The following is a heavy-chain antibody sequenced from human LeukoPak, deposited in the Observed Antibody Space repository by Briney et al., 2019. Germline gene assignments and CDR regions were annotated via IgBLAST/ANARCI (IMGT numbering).Heavy chain of an antibody. CDR2: FDPEDGET. J-gene: IGHJ3*02. V-gene: IGHV1-24*01. D-gene: IGHD5-18*01. Sequence: ASVKVSCKVSGYTLTELSMHWVRQAPGKGLEWMGGFDPEDGETIYAQKFQGRVTMTEDTSTDTVYMELSSLRSEDTAVYYCATEYNVDTAMVGGYAFDIWGQGTMVTVSS. CDR3: ATEYNVDTAMVGGYAFDI. CDR1: GYTLTELS.